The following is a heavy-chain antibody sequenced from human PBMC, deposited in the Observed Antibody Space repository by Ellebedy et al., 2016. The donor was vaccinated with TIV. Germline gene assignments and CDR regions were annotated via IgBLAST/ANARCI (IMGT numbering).Heavy chain of an antibody. CDR3: AKEQGHGSGTPCDS. Sequence: GGSLRLXXAASGFTFTNFAMSWVRQAPGKGLGWVSSLSGSGRSTYYADSAKGRFTISRDNSKNTLYLQMNALTAEDTAIYYCAKEQGHGSGTPCDSWGQGTLVTVSS. D-gene: IGHD3-10*01. J-gene: IGHJ4*02. V-gene: IGHV3-23*01. CDR2: LSGSGRST. CDR1: GFTFTNFA.